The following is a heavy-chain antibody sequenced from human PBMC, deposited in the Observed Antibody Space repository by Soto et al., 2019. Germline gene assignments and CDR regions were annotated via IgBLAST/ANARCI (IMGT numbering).Heavy chain of an antibody. V-gene: IGHV1-3*01. D-gene: IGHD2-2*01. CDR1: GYTFTSYA. Sequence: QVQLVQSGAEVKKPGASVKVSCKASGYTFTSYAMHWVRQAPGQRLEWMGWINAGNGNTKYSQKFQGRVTITRDTSASTAYMELSSLRSEDTAVYYCARGVIGKGGYQPLVPDYWGQGTLVTVSS. CDR2: INAGNGNT. CDR3: ARGVIGKGGYQPLVPDY. J-gene: IGHJ4*02.